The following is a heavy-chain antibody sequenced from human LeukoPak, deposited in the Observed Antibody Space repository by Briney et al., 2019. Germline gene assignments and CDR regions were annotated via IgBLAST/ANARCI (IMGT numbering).Heavy chain of an antibody. Sequence: ASVKVSCKASGYTFTGYYIHWVRQTPGQGFEWMGWINPNSGGTNYAQKFQGRVTMTRDTPISTAYMELSRLRSDDTAVYYCARGDPDIVVVVAATPDYWGQGTLVTVSS. CDR3: ARGDPDIVVVVAATPDY. CDR1: GYTFTGYY. V-gene: IGHV1-2*02. J-gene: IGHJ4*02. D-gene: IGHD2-15*01. CDR2: INPNSGGT.